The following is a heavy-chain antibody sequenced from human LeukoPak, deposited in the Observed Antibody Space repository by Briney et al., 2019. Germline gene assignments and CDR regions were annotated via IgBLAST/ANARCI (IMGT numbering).Heavy chain of an antibody. CDR1: GGSISSKSYY. J-gene: IGHJ4*02. D-gene: IGHD3-9*01. CDR2: IYDSGST. CDR3: ARGYYDVLTGHPKNFDY. V-gene: IGHV4-39*01. Sequence: NSSETLSLTCTVSGGSISSKSYYWGWIRQSPGKGLEWIGSIYDSGSTYYNPTLKSRVTISVDTSKNQFSLKLSSVTAADTALYYCARGYYDVLTGHPKNFDYWDQGILVTVSS.